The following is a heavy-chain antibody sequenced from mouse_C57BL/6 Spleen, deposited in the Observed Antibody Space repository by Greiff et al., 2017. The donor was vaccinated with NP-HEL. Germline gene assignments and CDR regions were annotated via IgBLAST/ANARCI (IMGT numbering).Heavy chain of an antibody. CDR3: ATHYYGSEDWYFDV. Sequence: VQLQQSGAELVKPGASVKMSCKASGYTFTTYPIEWMKQNHGKSLEWIGNFHPYNDDTKYNEKFKGKATLTVEKSSSTVYLELSRLTSDDSSVFCCATHYYGSEDWYFDVWGAGTTVTISS. D-gene: IGHD1-1*01. CDR1: GYTFTTYP. J-gene: IGHJ1*01. V-gene: IGHV1-47*01. CDR2: FHPYNDDT.